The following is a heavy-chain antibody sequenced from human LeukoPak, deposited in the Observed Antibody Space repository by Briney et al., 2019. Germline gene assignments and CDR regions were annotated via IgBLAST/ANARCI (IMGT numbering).Heavy chain of an antibody. V-gene: IGHV1-18*01. CDR1: GYTFTSYG. Sequence: ASVKVSCKASGYTFTSYGISWVRQAPGQGLEWMGWISAYNGNTNYAQKLQGRVTMTTDTSTSTAYMELRSLRSDDTAVYYCARDKLVVGYSSSSAPGYWGQGTLVTVSS. CDR2: ISAYNGNT. J-gene: IGHJ4*02. CDR3: ARDKLVVGYSSSSAPGY. D-gene: IGHD6-6*01.